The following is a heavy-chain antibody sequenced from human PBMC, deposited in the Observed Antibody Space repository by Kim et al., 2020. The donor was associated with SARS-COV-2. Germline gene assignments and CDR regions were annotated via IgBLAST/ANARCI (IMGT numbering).Heavy chain of an antibody. Sequence: GGSLRLSCAASGFTFSSYWMTWVRQAPGKGLEWVANIKQDGSEKYYVDSVEGRFTISRDNAKNSLYLQMDSLRAEDTAVYYCARDGGWGYSYGAHFDYWGQGNLVTVSS. CDR2: IKQDGSEK. V-gene: IGHV3-7*01. J-gene: IGHJ4*02. CDR1: GFTFSSYW. CDR3: ARDGGWGYSYGAHFDY. D-gene: IGHD5-18*01.